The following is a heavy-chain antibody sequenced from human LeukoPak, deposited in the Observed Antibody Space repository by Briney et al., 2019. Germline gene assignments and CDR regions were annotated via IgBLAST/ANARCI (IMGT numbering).Heavy chain of an antibody. CDR3: ARVGSVVVPAASNWFDP. J-gene: IGHJ5*02. V-gene: IGHV3-30-3*01. Sequence: GGSLRLSCAASGFTFSSYAMHWVRQAPGKGLEWVAVISYDGSNKYYADSVKGRFTISRDNSKNTLYLQMNSLRAEDTAVYYCARVGSVVVPAASNWFDPWGQGTLVTVSS. CDR2: ISYDGSNK. D-gene: IGHD2-2*01. CDR1: GFTFSSYA.